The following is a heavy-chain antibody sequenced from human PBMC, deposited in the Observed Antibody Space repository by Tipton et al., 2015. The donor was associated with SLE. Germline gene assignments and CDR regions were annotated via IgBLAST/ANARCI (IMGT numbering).Heavy chain of an antibody. Sequence: LRLSCHVAGGPIRNSPYYWAWIRQTRGKRLEWIGSVFDTGYTAYNPSLEGRVSLSVDTSNNEFSLKLSSVTAADTAVYYCATNGHGETYEFFTEYLRHWGQGTLVTVSS. D-gene: IGHD5-12*01. CDR2: VFDTGYT. V-gene: IGHV4-39*07. CDR3: ATNGHGETYEFFTEYLRH. CDR1: GGPIRNSPYY. J-gene: IGHJ1*01.